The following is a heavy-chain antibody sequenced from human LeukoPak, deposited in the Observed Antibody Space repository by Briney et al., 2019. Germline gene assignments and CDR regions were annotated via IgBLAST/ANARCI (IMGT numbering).Heavy chain of an antibody. CDR1: GGSISSYY. CDR3: ARARPPSGSHPFDY. V-gene: IGHV4-59*12. Sequence: SETLSLTCTVSGGSISSYYWNWIRQPPGRGLEWIGYIYYSGSTNYNPSLKSRVTISVDTSKNQFSLKLSSVTAADTAVYYCARARPPSGSHPFDYWGQGTLVTVSS. D-gene: IGHD1-26*01. CDR2: IYYSGST. J-gene: IGHJ4*02.